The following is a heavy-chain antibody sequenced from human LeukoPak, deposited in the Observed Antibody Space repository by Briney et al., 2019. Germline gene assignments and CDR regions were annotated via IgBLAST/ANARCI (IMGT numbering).Heavy chain of an antibody. J-gene: IGHJ3*02. CDR3: ARELARRAFDI. CDR1: GFTFSSYW. CDR2: IKQDGSEK. Sequence: GGSLRLSCAASGFTFSSYWMSWVRQAPGKGLEWVANIKQDGSEKYYVDSVKGRFTISRDNAKNSLYLQMNSLRAEGTAVHYCARELARRAFDIWGQGTMVTVSS. D-gene: IGHD1-1*01. V-gene: IGHV3-7*01.